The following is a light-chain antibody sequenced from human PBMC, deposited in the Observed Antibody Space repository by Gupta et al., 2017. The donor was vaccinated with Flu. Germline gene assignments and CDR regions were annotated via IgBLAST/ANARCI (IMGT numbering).Light chain of an antibody. J-gene: IGLJ1*01. V-gene: IGLV2-18*02. CDR2: EVS. Sequence: QSALTQPPSVSGSPRQPVPISFTGPSSDIGTYNRVSWYQQPPGTAPKLMIYEVSNRPSGVPDRFSASKSGNTASLTISGLQGEDEADYYCTSYTSSYTYVFGTGTKVTVL. CDR3: TSYTSSYTYV. CDR1: SSDIGTYNR.